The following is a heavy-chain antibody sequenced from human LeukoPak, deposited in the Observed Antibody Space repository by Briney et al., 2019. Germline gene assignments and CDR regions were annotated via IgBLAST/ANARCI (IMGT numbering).Heavy chain of an antibody. Sequence: TSETLSLTCTVSGGSISSYYWSWIRQPPGKGLEWIGYIYYSGSTNYNPSLKSRVTISVDTSKNQFSLKLSSVTAADTAVYYCARVGCTGGSCYRSRGAFDIWGQGTMVTVSS. CDR1: GGSISSYY. J-gene: IGHJ3*02. CDR3: ARVGCTGGSCYRSRGAFDI. CDR2: IYYSGST. D-gene: IGHD2-15*01. V-gene: IGHV4-59*12.